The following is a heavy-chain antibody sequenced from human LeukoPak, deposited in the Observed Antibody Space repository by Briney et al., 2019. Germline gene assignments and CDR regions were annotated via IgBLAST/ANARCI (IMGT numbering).Heavy chain of an antibody. V-gene: IGHV5-51*01. Sequence: GESLKISCRVSRDGFDNYWIGWVRHMSGEGLQWVAIIHPSSSATHYSPSFQGRVSISADKAITTAYLQWNSLRTSDTAICARRAHLAQLGVDLFDPWGQGTLVTVSS. CDR1: RDGFDNYW. CDR3: RAHLAQLGVDLFDP. CDR2: IHPSSSAT. D-gene: IGHD2-8*01. J-gene: IGHJ5*02.